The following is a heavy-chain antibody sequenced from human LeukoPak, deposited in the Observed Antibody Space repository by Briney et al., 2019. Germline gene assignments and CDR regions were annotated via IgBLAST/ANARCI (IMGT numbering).Heavy chain of an antibody. Sequence: GGSLRLSCAASGFTFSSYAMHWVRQAPGKGLEWVAVISYDGSNKYYADSVKGRFTISRDNSKNTLYLQMNSLRAEDTAVYYCARDKRYGSSTSCYGYYYYGMDVWGKGTTVTVSS. J-gene: IGHJ6*04. CDR3: ARDKRYGSSTSCYGYYYYGMDV. CDR2: ISYDGSNK. V-gene: IGHV3-30*04. CDR1: GFTFSSYA. D-gene: IGHD2-2*01.